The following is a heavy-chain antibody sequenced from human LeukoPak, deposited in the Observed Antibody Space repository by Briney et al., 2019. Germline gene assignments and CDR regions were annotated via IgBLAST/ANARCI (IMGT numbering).Heavy chain of an antibody. V-gene: IGHV3-23*01. CDR3: AKYPASGGYFDY. Sequence: GGSLRLSCAASGFTFSTYSMSWVRLAPGEGLEWVSGISGSGANTYYADSVKGRFTISRDNSKNTLCLQMNSLRAEDTAVFYCAKYPASGGYFDYWGQGTLVTVSS. CDR2: ISGSGANT. D-gene: IGHD6-13*01. CDR1: GFTFSTYS. J-gene: IGHJ4*02.